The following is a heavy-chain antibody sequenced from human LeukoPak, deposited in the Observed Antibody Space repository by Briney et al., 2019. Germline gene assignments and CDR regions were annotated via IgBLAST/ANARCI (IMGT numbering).Heavy chain of an antibody. D-gene: IGHD3-10*01. Sequence: SETLSLTCTVSGYSISSGYYWGWIRQPPGKGLEWIGSLYHTGSTYYNPSLKNRVTITVDTSKNQFSLKLSSVTAADTAVYYCARAEGYYYGSGSYIPYYFDYWGQGTLVTVSS. CDR2: LYHTGST. V-gene: IGHV4-38-2*02. CDR3: ARAEGYYYGSGSYIPYYFDY. CDR1: GYSISSGYY. J-gene: IGHJ4*02.